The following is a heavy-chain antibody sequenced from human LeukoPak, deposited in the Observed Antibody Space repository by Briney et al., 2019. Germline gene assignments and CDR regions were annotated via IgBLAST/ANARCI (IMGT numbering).Heavy chain of an antibody. D-gene: IGHD5-12*01. Sequence: GGSLRLSCAASGFTLSNYVMHWVRQAPGKGLEWVAFTRYDGSDKYNADSLKGRFTISRDNSKNTLYLQMNSLRAEDTAVYYCARHPKSGYTGYESDYWGQGTLVTVSS. CDR2: TRYDGSDK. CDR1: GFTLSNYV. V-gene: IGHV3-30*02. CDR3: ARHPKSGYTGYESDY. J-gene: IGHJ4*02.